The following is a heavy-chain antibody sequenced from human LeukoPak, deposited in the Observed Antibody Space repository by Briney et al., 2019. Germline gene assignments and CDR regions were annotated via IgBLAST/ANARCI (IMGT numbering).Heavy chain of an antibody. CDR1: GGSISSGGYY. V-gene: IGHV4-31*03. J-gene: IGHJ5*02. Sequence: SETLSLTCTVSGGSISSGGYYWSWIRQHPGKGLEWIGYIYYSGSTYYNPSLKSRVTISVDTSKNQFSLKLSSVTAADTAVYYCARAAVRGVITLNWFDPWGQGTLVTVSS. CDR3: ARAAVRGVITLNWFDP. CDR2: IYYSGST. D-gene: IGHD3-10*01.